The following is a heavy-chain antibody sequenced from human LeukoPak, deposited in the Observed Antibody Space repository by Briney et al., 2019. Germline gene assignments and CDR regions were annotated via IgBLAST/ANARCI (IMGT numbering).Heavy chain of an antibody. CDR1: GFTFSSYA. V-gene: IGHV3-23*01. J-gene: IGHJ6*02. CDR3: AREGGSYGRPSYGMDV. CDR2: ISGSGDST. D-gene: IGHD1-26*01. Sequence: PGGSLRLSCAASGFTFSSYAMTWVRQAPGKGLEWVSGISGSGDSTYYADSVKGRFTISRDNSKNTLYLQVNSLRAEDTAVYYCAREGGSYGRPSYGMDVWGQGTTVTVSS.